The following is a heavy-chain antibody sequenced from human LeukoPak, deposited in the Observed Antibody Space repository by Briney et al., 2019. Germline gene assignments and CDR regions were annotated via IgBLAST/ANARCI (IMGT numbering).Heavy chain of an antibody. CDR3: ARENYYDSSGYYYEFDY. J-gene: IGHJ4*02. D-gene: IGHD3-22*01. CDR2: ISAYNGNT. V-gene: IGHV1-18*01. CDR1: GYTFTSYG. Sequence: ASVTVSCKASGYTFTSYGISWVRQAPGQGLEWMGWISAYNGNTNYAQKLQGRVTMTTDTSTSTAYMELRSLRSDDTAVYYCARENYYDSSGYYYEFDYWGQGTLVTVSS.